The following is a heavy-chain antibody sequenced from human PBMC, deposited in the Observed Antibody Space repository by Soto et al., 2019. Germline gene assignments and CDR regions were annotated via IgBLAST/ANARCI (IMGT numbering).Heavy chain of an antibody. J-gene: IGHJ4*02. CDR1: GFTFSNAW. Sequence: PGGSLRLSCAASGFTFSNAWMSWVRQAPGKGLEWVGRIKSKTDGRTTDYAAPVKGRFTISSDDSKNTLYLQMNSLKTEDTAVYYCTTEGGDYWGQGTLVTVSS. V-gene: IGHV3-15*01. CDR2: IKSKTDGRTT. CDR3: TTEGGDY.